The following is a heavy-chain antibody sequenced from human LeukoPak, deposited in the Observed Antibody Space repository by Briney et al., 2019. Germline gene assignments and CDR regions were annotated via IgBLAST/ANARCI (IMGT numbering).Heavy chain of an antibody. CDR2: IYYSGST. CDR3: ARGDYGDYVRSLYFDH. Sequence: PSETLSLTCTVSGGSISSYYWSWIRQPPGKGLEWIGYIYYSGSTDYNPSLKSRVTISVDTSKNQFSLKLSSVTAADTAVYYCARGDYGDYVRSLYFDHWGQGTLVTVSS. J-gene: IGHJ4*02. V-gene: IGHV4-59*01. CDR1: GGSISSYY. D-gene: IGHD4-17*01.